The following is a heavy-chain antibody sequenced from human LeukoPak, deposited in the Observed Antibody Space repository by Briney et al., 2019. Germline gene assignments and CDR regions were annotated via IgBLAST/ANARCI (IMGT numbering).Heavy chain of an antibody. CDR2: ICTSGST. V-gene: IGHV4-61*02. Sequence: PSQTLSLTCTVSGGSISSGSYYWSWIRQPAGKGLEWIGRICTSGSTNYNPSLKSRVTISVDTSKNQFSLKLSSVTAADTAVYYCAREIRYCSGGSCHDAFDIWGQGTMVTVSS. D-gene: IGHD2-15*01. CDR1: GGSISSGSYY. CDR3: AREIRYCSGGSCHDAFDI. J-gene: IGHJ3*02.